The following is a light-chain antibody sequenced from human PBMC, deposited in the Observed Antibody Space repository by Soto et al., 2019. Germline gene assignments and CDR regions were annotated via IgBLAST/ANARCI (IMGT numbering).Light chain of an antibody. J-gene: IGKJ1*01. CDR3: QQYYRPWT. CDR1: QSVLYSSNNKNY. Sequence: DIVMTQYPDSLAVSLGERATIKCKSSQSVLYSSNNKNYLAWYPQKPGQPPKLLIYWASTRESGVPDRISGSGSGTDFTLTISSVQAEDVAVYYCQQYYRPWTFGQGTKVEIK. CDR2: WAS. V-gene: IGKV4-1*01.